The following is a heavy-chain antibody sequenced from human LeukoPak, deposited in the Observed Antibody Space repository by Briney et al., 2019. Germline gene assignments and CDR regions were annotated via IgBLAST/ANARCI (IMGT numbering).Heavy chain of an antibody. CDR2: IYYSGST. Sequence: SETLSLTCTVSGGSISSSSYYWGWIRQPPGKGLEWIGSIYYSGSTYYNPSLKSRVTISVDTSKNQFSLKLSSVTAADTAVYYCARIRSVAATPGDFDYWGQGTLVTVSS. D-gene: IGHD2-15*01. V-gene: IGHV4-39*07. J-gene: IGHJ4*02. CDR3: ARIRSVAATPGDFDY. CDR1: GGSISSSSYY.